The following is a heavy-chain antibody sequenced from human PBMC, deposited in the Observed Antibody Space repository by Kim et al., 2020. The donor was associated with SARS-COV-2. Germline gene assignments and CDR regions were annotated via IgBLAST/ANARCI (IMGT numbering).Heavy chain of an antibody. CDR3: ARLGVDSSSSGELDY. V-gene: IGHV1-8*01. CDR1: GYTFTSYD. CDR2: MNPNSGNT. Sequence: ASVKVSCKASGYTFTSYDINWVRQATGQGLERMGWMNPNSGNTGYAQKFQGRVTMTRNTSISTAYMELSSLRSEDTAVYYCARLGVDSSSSGELDYWGQGTLVTVSS. J-gene: IGHJ4*02. D-gene: IGHD6-6*01.